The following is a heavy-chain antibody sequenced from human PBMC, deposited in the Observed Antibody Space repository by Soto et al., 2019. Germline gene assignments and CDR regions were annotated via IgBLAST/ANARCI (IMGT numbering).Heavy chain of an antibody. CDR3: ARETWSTGYYMDV. Sequence: QVHLVESGGGGVQPGRSLRLSCAASGFTFSRYGMHWVRQAPGKGLEWVAVIWYDGSKEDYADSVKGRFTISRDNSKHPMFLHMNSPRVEDTAVYFCARETWSTGYYMDVWGKGPTVTVPS. J-gene: IGHJ6*03. CDR1: GFTFSRYG. V-gene: IGHV3-33*01. D-gene: IGHD3-3*01. CDR2: IWYDGSKE.